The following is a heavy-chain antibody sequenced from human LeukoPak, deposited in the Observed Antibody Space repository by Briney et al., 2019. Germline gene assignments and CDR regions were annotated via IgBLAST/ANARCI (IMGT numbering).Heavy chain of an antibody. V-gene: IGHV1-18*01. Sequence: ASVKVSCKASGYGFSSYGISGVRQAPGQGLEWMEWISAYSGNTKYAQKFQGRVTMTTDTSTGTAYIELRSLRSDDTAVYYCARGPMYSTSYYAPDYWGQGTPVTVSS. J-gene: IGHJ4*02. CDR3: ARGPMYSTSYYAPDY. D-gene: IGHD6-13*01. CDR1: GYGFSSYG. CDR2: ISAYSGNT.